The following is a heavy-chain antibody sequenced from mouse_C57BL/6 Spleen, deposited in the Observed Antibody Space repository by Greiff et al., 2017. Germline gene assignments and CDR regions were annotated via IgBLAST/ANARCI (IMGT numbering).Heavy chain of an antibody. CDR2: IDPENGVP. J-gene: IGHJ1*03. CDR3: TEDGSGCYFEV. Sequence: EVQLQQSGAEPVRPGASVKLFCTASGFNIKDDYMHWVKQRPEQGLEWIGWIDPENGVPEYASKFQGKAPITAVTSSNTAYLQLSSLTSEETAGYYCTEDGSGCYFEVWGTGTAVSVCS. CDR1: GFNIKDDY. V-gene: IGHV14-4*01. D-gene: IGHD1-1*01.